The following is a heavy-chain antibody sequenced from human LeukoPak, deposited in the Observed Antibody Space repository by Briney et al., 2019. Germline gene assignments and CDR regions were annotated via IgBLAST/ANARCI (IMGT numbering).Heavy chain of an antibody. V-gene: IGHV1-69*13. D-gene: IGHD3-10*01. Sequence: GASVKVSCKASGGTFSSYAISWVRQAPGQGLEWMGGIIPIFGTANYAQKFQGRVTITADESTSTAYMELSSLRSEDTAVYYCARDRRDLLWFGEFYYYYYMDVWGKGTTVTISS. CDR2: IIPIFGTA. CDR3: ARDRRDLLWFGEFYYYYYMDV. CDR1: GGTFSSYA. J-gene: IGHJ6*03.